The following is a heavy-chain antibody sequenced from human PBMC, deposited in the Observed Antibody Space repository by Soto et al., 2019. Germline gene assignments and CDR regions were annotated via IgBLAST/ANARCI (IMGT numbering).Heavy chain of an antibody. D-gene: IGHD3-22*01. V-gene: IGHV1-69*04. J-gene: IGHJ6*02. CDR3: AREKYYYDSSAYQQPNSYYYYALDV. CDR2: IIPILGIA. Sequence: SVKVSCKASGGTFSSYTISWVRQAPGQGLEWMGRIIPILGIANYAQKFQGRVTITADKSTSTAYMELSSLRSEDTAVYYCAREKYYYDSSAYQQPNSYYYYALDVWG. CDR1: GGTFSSYT.